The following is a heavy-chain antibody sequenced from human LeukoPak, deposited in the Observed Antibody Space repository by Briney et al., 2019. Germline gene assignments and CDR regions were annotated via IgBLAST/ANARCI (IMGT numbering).Heavy chain of an antibody. CDR1: GGSISSGDYY. CDR3: ARHIAAAGPDYGMDV. CDR2: IYYSGST. D-gene: IGHD6-13*01. Sequence: SETLSLTCTVSGGSISSGDYYWSWIRQPPGTGLEWIGYIYYSGSTYYNPSLKSRVTISVDTSKNQFSLKLSSVTAADTAVYYCARHIAAAGPDYGMDVWGQGTTVTVSS. V-gene: IGHV4-30-4*01. J-gene: IGHJ6*02.